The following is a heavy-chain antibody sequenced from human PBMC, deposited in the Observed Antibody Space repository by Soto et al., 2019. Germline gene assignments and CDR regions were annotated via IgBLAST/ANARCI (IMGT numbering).Heavy chain of an antibody. CDR2: ISHDGSNE. J-gene: IGHJ4*02. V-gene: IGHV3-30*03. CDR1: GFRFSGYG. D-gene: IGHD3-22*01. Sequence: VGSLRLSCAASGFRFSGYGMHWVRQAPGKGLEWLAAISHDGSNEYYGDSVKGRFTISRDNSKNTLYLQINSLRAEDTAVYFCARDQTDSGGYSDSWGQGTLVTVSS. CDR3: ARDQTDSGGYSDS.